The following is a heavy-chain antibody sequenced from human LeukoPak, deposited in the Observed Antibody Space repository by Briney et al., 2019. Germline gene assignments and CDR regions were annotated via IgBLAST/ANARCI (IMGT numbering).Heavy chain of an antibody. CDR2: MNPNSGNT. V-gene: IGHV1-8*01. CDR1: GYTFTSYD. CDR3: AKGSSLGCYYGVDV. Sequence: ASVKVSCKASGYTFTSYDINWVRQATGQGLEWMGWMNPNSGNTGYAQKFQGRVTMTRNTSISTAYMELSSLRSEDTAVYYCAKGSSLGCYYGVDVWGQGTTVTVSS. J-gene: IGHJ6*02. D-gene: IGHD3-16*01.